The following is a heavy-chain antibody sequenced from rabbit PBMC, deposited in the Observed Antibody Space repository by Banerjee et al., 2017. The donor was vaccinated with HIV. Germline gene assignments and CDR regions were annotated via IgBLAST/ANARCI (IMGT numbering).Heavy chain of an antibody. CDR1: GFSYRGGHH. D-gene: IGHD2-1*01. V-gene: IGHV1S40*01. CDR2: IYTGHGGT. J-gene: IGHJ4*01. CDR3: ARDDDYGIRGYGL. Sequence: QSLEESGGDLVKPGASLTLTCKASGFSYRGGHHMCWVRQAPGKGLEWIACIYTGHGGTYYASWARGRFTISKTSSTTVTLQMTSLTAADTATYFCARDDDYGIRGYGLWGPGPLVTVS.